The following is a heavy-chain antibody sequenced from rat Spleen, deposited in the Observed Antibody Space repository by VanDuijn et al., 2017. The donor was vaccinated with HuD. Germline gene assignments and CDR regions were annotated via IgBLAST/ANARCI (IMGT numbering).Heavy chain of an antibody. Sequence: EVQLVESGGGLVQPGRSLKLSCGASGFTFSSFAMAWVRQAPTKGLEWVATISYDGSSTYYRDSVKGRFTISRDNAKSTLYLQMDSLRSEDTATYYCARQGYLRDWYFDFWGPGTMVAVSS. CDR1: GFTFSSFA. CDR3: ARQGYLRDWYFDF. J-gene: IGHJ1*01. D-gene: IGHD2-7*01. CDR2: ISYDGSST. V-gene: IGHV5-29*01.